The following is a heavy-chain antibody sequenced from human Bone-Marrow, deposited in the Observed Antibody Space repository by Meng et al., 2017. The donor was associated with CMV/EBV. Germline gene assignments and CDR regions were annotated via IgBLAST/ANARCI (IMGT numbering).Heavy chain of an antibody. J-gene: IGHJ4*02. D-gene: IGHD3-3*01. CDR2: IDWNGGSI. V-gene: IGHV3-9*01. CDR1: GLTFNDYA. Sequence: SLKISCAASGLTFNDYAMHWVRQAPGKGLEWVSGIDWNGGSIGYAGSVKGRFTISRYNAKSSVYLQMNNLRTEDTAVYYCTTNYDFWSEDSRDFDYWGQGTLVTVSS. CDR3: TTNYDFWSEDSRDFDY.